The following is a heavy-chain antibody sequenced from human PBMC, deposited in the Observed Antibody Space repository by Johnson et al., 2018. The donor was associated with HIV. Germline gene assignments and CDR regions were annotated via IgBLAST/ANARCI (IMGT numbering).Heavy chain of an antibody. CDR2: TSTTGVST. J-gene: IGHJ3*01. Sequence: GQLVESGGGLVQPGGSLRPSCAASGLTFSQYAMHWVRQAPGKGLPYAYATSTTGVSTSYADSVRGRFTISRDNSKTTLYLQMGSLRAEDMAVYYCAFPSFYDSGDYRWGQGTMVTVAS. V-gene: IGHV3-64*07. CDR1: GLTFSQYA. CDR3: AFPSFYDSGDYR. D-gene: IGHD3-22*01.